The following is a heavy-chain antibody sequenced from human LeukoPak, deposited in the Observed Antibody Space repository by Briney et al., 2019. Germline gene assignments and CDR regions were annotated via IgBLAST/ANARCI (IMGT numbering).Heavy chain of an antibody. Sequence: PGWALRLSCAVSGFTLSSNYMNWVRQAPGKGLEGVSVISNGGATYYADSVTGRFIISRDNSKNTLYLQMNSLRADDTAVYYCARGAFDWGQGTLVTVSS. J-gene: IGHJ4*02. CDR3: ARGAFD. CDR2: ISNGGAT. CDR1: GFTLSSNY. V-gene: IGHV3-66*01.